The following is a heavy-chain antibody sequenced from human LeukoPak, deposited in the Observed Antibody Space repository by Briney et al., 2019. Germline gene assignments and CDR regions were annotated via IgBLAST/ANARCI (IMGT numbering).Heavy chain of an antibody. CDR2: ISGRGGST. J-gene: IGHJ4*02. V-gene: IGHV3-23*01. Sequence: GGSLRLSCAASGFTFTTYAMNWVRQAPGKGLEWVSGISGRGGSTYYAESVKGRFTISRENSKNTLYLQMNSLRAEDTAIYYCAKDLREYSYGSFDYWGQGILVTVSS. CDR1: GFTFTTYA. CDR3: AKDLREYSYGSFDY. D-gene: IGHD5-18*01.